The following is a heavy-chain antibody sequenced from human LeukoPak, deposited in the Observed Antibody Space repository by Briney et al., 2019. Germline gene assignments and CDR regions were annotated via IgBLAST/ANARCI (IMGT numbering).Heavy chain of an antibody. Sequence: GGSLRLSCAASGFTFSDHYIDWVRQAPGKGLEWVGRARNRGNGHTTQYAASVKGRFTFSRDDSENTVYLQMNSLKTEDTAVYFCARIMRVDYGTYYFDYWGQGTLVTVSS. V-gene: IGHV3-72*01. CDR2: ARNRGNGHTT. J-gene: IGHJ4*02. CDR3: ARIMRVDYGTYYFDY. CDR1: GFTFSDHY. D-gene: IGHD4/OR15-4a*01.